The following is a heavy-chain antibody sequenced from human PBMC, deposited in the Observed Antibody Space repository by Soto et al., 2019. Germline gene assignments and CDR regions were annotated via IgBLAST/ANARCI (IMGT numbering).Heavy chain of an antibody. V-gene: IGHV3-23*01. Sequence: EVQLLQSGGALVQPGGSLRLSCAASGFTFTSFTMNWVRQAPGKGLEWVSAISGSGYNTYDAVSVRGRFTISRDNSMNMVYLQMNSLRGDDTAVYFCAKSIRTTLSVYDYWGQGALVTVSS. D-gene: IGHD4-17*01. J-gene: IGHJ4*02. CDR2: ISGSGYNT. CDR1: GFTFTSFT. CDR3: AKSIRTTLSVYDY.